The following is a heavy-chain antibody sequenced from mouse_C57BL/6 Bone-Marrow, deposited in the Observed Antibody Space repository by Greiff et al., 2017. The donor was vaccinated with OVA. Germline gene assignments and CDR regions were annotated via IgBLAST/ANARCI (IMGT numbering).Heavy chain of an antibody. CDR2: IDPENGDT. CDR3: TRYDGYWDY. V-gene: IGHV14-4*01. CDR1: GFNIKDDY. J-gene: IGHJ2*01. D-gene: IGHD2-3*01. Sequence: VQLQQSGAELVRPGASVKLSCTASGFNIKDDYMHWVKQRPEQGLEWIGWIDPENGDTEYASKFQGKATITADTSSNTAYLQLSSLTSEDTAVYYCTRYDGYWDYWGQGTTLTVSS.